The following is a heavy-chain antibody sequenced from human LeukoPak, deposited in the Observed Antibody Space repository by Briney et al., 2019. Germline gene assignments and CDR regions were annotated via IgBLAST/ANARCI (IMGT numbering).Heavy chain of an antibody. D-gene: IGHD3-22*01. Sequence: KSSETLSLTCTVSGGSISSSSYYWGWIRQPPGKGLEWIGSIYYSGSTYYNPSLKSRVTISVDTSKNQFSLKLSSVAAADTAVYYCARRSRIVVVTPFDYWGQGTLVTVSS. V-gene: IGHV4-39*01. CDR3: ARRSRIVVVTPFDY. CDR1: GGSISSSSYY. J-gene: IGHJ4*02. CDR2: IYYSGST.